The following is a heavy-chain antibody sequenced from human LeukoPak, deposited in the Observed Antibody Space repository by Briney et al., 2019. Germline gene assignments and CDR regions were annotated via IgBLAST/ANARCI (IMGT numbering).Heavy chain of an antibody. V-gene: IGHV3-49*04. D-gene: IGHD3-9*01. Sequence: GGSLRLSCTTSGFTFGDYAMSWVRQAPGKGLEWVGFTRSKAYGGTTEYGASVKGRFTISRDDSKSIAYLQMNSLKTDDTAVYYCTRETDILTGLFDYWGQGTLVTVSS. CDR3: TRETDILTGLFDY. CDR1: GFTFGDYA. J-gene: IGHJ4*02. CDR2: TRSKAYGGTT.